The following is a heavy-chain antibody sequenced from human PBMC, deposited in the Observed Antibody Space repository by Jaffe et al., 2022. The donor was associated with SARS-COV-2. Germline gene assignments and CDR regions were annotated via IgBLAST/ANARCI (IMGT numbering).Heavy chain of an antibody. J-gene: IGHJ4*02. CDR3: AKGSGPSYSSGWQTIYYFDY. Sequence: EVQLVESGGGLVQPGRSLRLSCAASGFTFDDYAMHWVRQAPGKGLEWVSGISWNSGSIGYADSVKGRFTISRDNAKNSLYLQMNSLRAEDTALYYCAKGSGPSYSSGWQTIYYFDYWGQGTLVTVSS. D-gene: IGHD6-19*01. V-gene: IGHV3-9*01. CDR2: ISWNSGSI. CDR1: GFTFDDYA.